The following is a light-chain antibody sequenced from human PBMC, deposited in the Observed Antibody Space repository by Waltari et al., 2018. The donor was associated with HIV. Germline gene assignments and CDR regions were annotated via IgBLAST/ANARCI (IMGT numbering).Light chain of an antibody. CDR2: GAS. CDR1: QSVSSSF. Sequence: EIVLTQSPGTLSLSPGERASQSVSSSFLAWYQQKPGQAPRLLIHGASSRATGIPDRFSGSGSGTDFTLTISRLEPEDFAVYYCQQYGSSPPYTFGQGTKLEIK. V-gene: IGKV3-20*01. CDR3: QQYGSSPPYT. J-gene: IGKJ2*01.